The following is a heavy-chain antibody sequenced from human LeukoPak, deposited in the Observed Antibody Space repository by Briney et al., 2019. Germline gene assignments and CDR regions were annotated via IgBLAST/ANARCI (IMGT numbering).Heavy chain of an antibody. CDR2: MNGEGTTI. V-gene: IGHV3-74*01. D-gene: IGHD1-7*01. J-gene: IGHJ4*02. CDR1: GLTFRTTW. CDR3: ATARNFRFEY. Sequence: GSLRLSCATSGLTFRTTWMHWVRQAPGKGLMWVSRMNGEGTTIDYADSVKGRFTVSRDYAKNTLFLQMNNLRTEDTALYFCATARNFRFEYWGQGSLVIVSA.